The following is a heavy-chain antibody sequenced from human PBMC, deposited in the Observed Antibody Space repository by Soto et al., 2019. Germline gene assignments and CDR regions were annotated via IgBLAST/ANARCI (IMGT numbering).Heavy chain of an antibody. J-gene: IGHJ5*02. V-gene: IGHV4-31*02. D-gene: IGHD2-2*01. CDR3: ARDRRSTSTANWFDP. CDR2: IYYSGST. CDR1: EGKSVGRGDC. Sequence: TVAEGKSVGRGDCWSMKKQHPGKGLEWIGYIYYSGSTYYNPSLKSRVTISVDTSKNQFSLKLSSVTAADTAVYYCARDRRSTSTANWFDPLGQGTLLTSPQ.